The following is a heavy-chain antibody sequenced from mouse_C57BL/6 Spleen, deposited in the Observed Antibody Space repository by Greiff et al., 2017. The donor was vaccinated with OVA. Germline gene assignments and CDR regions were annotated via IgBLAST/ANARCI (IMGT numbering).Heavy chain of an antibody. V-gene: IGHV3-6*01. CDR2: ISYDGSN. Sequence: EVPLQQSGPGLVKPSQSLSLTCSVTGYSITSGYYWNWIRQFPGNKLEWMGYISYDGSNNYNPSLKNRLSITRDTSKNQFFLKLNSVTTEDTATYYCARAEGNYVGAMDYWGQGTSVTVSS. J-gene: IGHJ4*01. CDR1: GYSITSGYY. D-gene: IGHD2-1*01. CDR3: ARAEGNYVGAMDY.